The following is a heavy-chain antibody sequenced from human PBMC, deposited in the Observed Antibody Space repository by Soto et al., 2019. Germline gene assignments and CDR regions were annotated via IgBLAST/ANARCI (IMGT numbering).Heavy chain of an antibody. CDR1: GFTFNNYA. J-gene: IGHJ4*02. D-gene: IGHD1-1*01. CDR2: ISGGGDTI. V-gene: IGHV3-23*01. Sequence: EVQLLESGGGLVQPGGSLRLSCAASGFTFNNYAMTWVRQAPGKGLEWVSAISGGGDTISYADSVQGRFTVSRDGSKNALYLQMRSLRAEDTDLYYSAKGLDGSGGVNPRVDFWGPGTLVTVSS. CDR3: AKGLDGSGGVNPRVDF.